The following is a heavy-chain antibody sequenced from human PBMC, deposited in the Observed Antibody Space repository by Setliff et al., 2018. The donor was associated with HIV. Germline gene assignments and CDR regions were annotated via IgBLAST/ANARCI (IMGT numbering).Heavy chain of an antibody. CDR1: GGSIRDSKYF. J-gene: IGHJ3*01. CDR2: IYYSGSA. CDR3: AKEGGLYFGMLMHDAIDL. Sequence: PSETLSLTCAVSGGSIRDSKYFWGWIRQSPGKGLEWIGSIYYSGSAYYSPSLKSRVTISVDTSKDHFSLKLNSVTAADTAVHYCAKEGGLYFGMLMHDAIDLWGQGTMVTVSS. V-gene: IGHV4-39*02. D-gene: IGHD3-3*01.